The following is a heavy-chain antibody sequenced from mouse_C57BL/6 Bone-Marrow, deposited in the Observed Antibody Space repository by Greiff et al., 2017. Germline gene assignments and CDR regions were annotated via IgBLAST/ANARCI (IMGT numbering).Heavy chain of an antibody. D-gene: IGHD1-1*01. V-gene: IGHV1-81*01. CDR1: GYTFTSYG. CDR3: AREDYYGSSGGYFDV. J-gene: IGHJ1*03. Sequence: QVHVKQSGAELARPGASVKLSCKASGYTFTSYGISWVKQRTGQGLEWIGEIYPRSGNTYYNEKFKGKATLTADKSSSTAYMELRSLTSEDSAVYFCAREDYYGSSGGYFDVWGTGTTVTVSS. CDR2: IYPRSGNT.